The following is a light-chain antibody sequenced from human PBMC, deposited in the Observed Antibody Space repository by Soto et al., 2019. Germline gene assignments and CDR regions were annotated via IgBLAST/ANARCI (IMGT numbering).Light chain of an antibody. Sequence: IQLTQSPSSLSASVGDSVTITCRASQDITSYLAWYQQKPGKAPNLLIYGASTLQSGVPSRFSGSGSGTDFTLTISSLQAEDFASYYCQQRSDWLTFGGGTRVEIK. J-gene: IGKJ4*01. V-gene: IGKV1-9*01. CDR3: QQRSDWLT. CDR2: GAS. CDR1: QDITSY.